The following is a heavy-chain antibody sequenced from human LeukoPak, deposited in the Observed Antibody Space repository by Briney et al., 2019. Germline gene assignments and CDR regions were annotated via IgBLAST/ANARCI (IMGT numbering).Heavy chain of an antibody. V-gene: IGHV3-48*01. CDR2: ISSSSTI. Sequence: PGGSLRLSCAASGFTFSSYSMNWVRQAPGKGLEWVSYISSSSTIYYADSVKGRFTISRDNAKNSLYLQMNSLRAEDTAVYYCARGDYFDYWGQGTLVTVSS. J-gene: IGHJ4*02. CDR3: ARGDYFDY. D-gene: IGHD3-16*01. CDR1: GFTFSSYS.